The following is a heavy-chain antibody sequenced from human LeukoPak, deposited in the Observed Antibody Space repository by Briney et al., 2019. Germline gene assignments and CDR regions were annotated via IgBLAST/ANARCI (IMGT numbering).Heavy chain of an antibody. Sequence: GGSLRLSCAASGFTFSSYGMHWVRQAPGKGLEWVSGIGPSGTNTYYADSVKGRFTISRDNSKNTLYLQINSLRAEDTAIYYCAKDHLPGIVVADRDYWGQGTLVTVSS. CDR3: AKDHLPGIVVADRDY. CDR2: IGPSGTNT. D-gene: IGHD6-19*01. V-gene: IGHV3-23*01. CDR1: GFTFSSYG. J-gene: IGHJ4*02.